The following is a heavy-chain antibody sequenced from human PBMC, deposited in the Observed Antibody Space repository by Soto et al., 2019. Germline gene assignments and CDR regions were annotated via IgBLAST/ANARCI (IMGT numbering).Heavy chain of an antibody. CDR2: IYYSGTT. CDR3: ARLVYINYVGYYFDY. D-gene: IGHD4-4*01. V-gene: IGHV4-39*01. J-gene: IGHJ4*02. CDR1: GGSISNSDYY. Sequence: TSETLALTCTVSGGSISNSDYYWGWISQPPGKEQEWIGTIYYSGTTYYNPSPKSRVTISVDTSKNQFSLKLSSVTAADTAVYYCARLVYINYVGYYFDYWGQGTLVTVSS.